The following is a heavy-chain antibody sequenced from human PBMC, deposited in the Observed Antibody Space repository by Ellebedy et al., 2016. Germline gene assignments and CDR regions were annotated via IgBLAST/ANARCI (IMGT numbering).Heavy chain of an antibody. V-gene: IGHV3-23*01. Sequence: GGSLRLSCAASGFTFSSYAMSWVRQAPGKGLEWVSVISGSGGSTYYADSVKGRFTISRDNAKNSLSLQMNSLRAEDTAFYFCARLRVTTWYFDLWGRGTLGTVPS. CDR3: ARLRVTTWYFDL. CDR2: ISGSGGST. CDR1: GFTFSSYA. D-gene: IGHD4-17*01. J-gene: IGHJ2*01.